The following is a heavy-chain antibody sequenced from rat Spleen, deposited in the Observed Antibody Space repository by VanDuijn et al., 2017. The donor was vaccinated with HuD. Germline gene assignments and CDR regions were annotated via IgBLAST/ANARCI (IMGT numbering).Heavy chain of an antibody. CDR1: GFTFSDYA. V-gene: IGHV5-17*01. J-gene: IGHJ2*01. D-gene: IGHD1-12*02. CDR2: IIYDGSST. Sequence: EVQLVESGGGLVQPGRSLKLSCAASGFTFSDYAMAWVRQAPKKGLEWVATIIYDGSSTYYRDSVKGRFTISRDNAKSTLYLQMDSLRSEDTATYYCARHDYDGTYYLFDYWGQGVMVTVSS. CDR3: ARHDYDGTYYLFDY.